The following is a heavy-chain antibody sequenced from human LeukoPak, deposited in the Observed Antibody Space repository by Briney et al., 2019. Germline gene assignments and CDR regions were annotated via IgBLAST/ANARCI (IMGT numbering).Heavy chain of an antibody. CDR3: ARGCTNGVCFPYYYYYMDV. D-gene: IGHD2-8*01. CDR2: ISSNGGST. Sequence: PGGSLRLSCAASGFTFSSYAMHWVRQAPGKGLEYVSAISSNGGSTYYANSVKGRFTISRDNSKNTLYLQMGSLRAEDMAVYYCARGCTNGVCFPYYYYYMDVWGKGTTVTVSS. J-gene: IGHJ6*03. V-gene: IGHV3-64*01. CDR1: GFTFSSYA.